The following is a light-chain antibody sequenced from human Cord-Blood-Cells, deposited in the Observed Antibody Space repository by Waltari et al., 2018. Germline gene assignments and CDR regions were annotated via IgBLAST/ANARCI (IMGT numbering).Light chain of an antibody. CDR2: AAS. Sequence: DIQMTQSPSYLSASVGDRVTITCRSSQSISSYLNWYQQKPGKAPKLLIYAASSLQSGVPARVSGRGAGTDVTLTISSRQPEDFATYDCQQSYSTPLYTFGQGTKLEIK. CDR3: QQSYSTPLYT. V-gene: IGKV1-39*01. J-gene: IGKJ2*01. CDR1: QSISSY.